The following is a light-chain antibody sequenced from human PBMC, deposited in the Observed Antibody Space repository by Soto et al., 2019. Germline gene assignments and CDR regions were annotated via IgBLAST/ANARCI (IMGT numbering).Light chain of an antibody. V-gene: IGLV4-69*01. CDR2: VNSYGRL. J-gene: IGLJ2*01. Sequence: QPVLTQSPSASASLGASVKLTCTLSSGHSSYAIAWHQQQPGKGPRFLMKVNSYGRLSKGAGIPDRFSGSSSGAERYLTISSLQSEDEADYYCQTWGTGIRVFGGGTKLTVL. CDR3: QTWGTGIRV. CDR1: SGHSSYA.